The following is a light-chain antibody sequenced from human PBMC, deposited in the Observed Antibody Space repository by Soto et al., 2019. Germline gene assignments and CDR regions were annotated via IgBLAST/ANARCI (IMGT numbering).Light chain of an antibody. CDR3: QQYVSYPLT. CDR1: QSFSSSY. Sequence: EIVMTQSPATLSVSPGERATLSCRASQSFSSSYLAWYQQKPGQAPRLLIYGASSRATGIPDRFSGSGSGTDFTLTISSLQPDDVATYSCQQYVSYPLTFGGGTKVDIK. CDR2: GAS. J-gene: IGKJ4*01. V-gene: IGKV3-20*01.